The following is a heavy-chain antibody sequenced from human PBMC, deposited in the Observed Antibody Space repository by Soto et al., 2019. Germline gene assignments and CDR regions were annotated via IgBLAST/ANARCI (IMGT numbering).Heavy chain of an antibody. CDR3: AMADVHCSGGRFYGVPMDV. Sequence: EVQLVESGGGLVQPGGSLRLSCAAAGFTVSSNYITWVRKAPGKGLEWVSLIQSGGRTYYAGSVKGRFTISRDNSKNTLFLQLNSLRVEDTAVYYCAMADVHCSGGRFYGVPMDVWGKGTTVTFSS. J-gene: IGHJ6*03. CDR1: GFTVSSNY. V-gene: IGHV3-66*01. CDR2: IQSGGRT. D-gene: IGHD2-15*01.